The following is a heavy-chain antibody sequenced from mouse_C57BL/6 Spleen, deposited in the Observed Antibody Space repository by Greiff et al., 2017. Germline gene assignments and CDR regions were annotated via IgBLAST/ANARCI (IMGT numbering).Heavy chain of an antibody. Sequence: QVQLKQSGPELVKPGASVKISCKASGYAFSSSWMNWVKQRPGKGLEWIGRIFPGDGDTNYNGKFKGKGTLTADKSSSTAYMQLSRLTSEDSAVYFCARRRDYYSSYYYAMDYWGQGTSVTVSS. CDR2: IFPGDGDT. V-gene: IGHV1-82*01. CDR3: ARRRDYYSSYYYAMDY. D-gene: IGHD2-5*01. J-gene: IGHJ4*01. CDR1: GYAFSSSW.